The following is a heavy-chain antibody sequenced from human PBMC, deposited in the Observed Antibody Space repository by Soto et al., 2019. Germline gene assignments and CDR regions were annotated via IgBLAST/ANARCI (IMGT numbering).Heavy chain of an antibody. D-gene: IGHD3-10*01. J-gene: IGHJ3*02. CDR3: AKDRGYMVRVGGNAFDI. V-gene: IGHV3-23*01. CDR2: ISGSGGST. CDR1: GFTFSSYA. Sequence: EVQLLESGGGLVQPGGSLRLSCAASGFTFSSYAMSWVRQAPGKGLEWVSAISGSGGSTYYADSVKGRFTISRDNSKNTLYLQMNSLRAEDTAVYYCAKDRGYMVRVGGNAFDIWGQGTMVTVSS.